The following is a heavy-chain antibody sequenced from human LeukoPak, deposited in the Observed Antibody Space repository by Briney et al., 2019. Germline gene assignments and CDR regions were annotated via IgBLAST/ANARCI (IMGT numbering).Heavy chain of an antibody. CDR1: GFTFNTYW. D-gene: IGHD3-22*01. J-gene: IGHJ4*02. Sequence: GGSLRLSCAAAGFTFNTYWMTWVRQAPGKGLEWVANIKQDGSVKYYAGSVKGQFTISRDNARNSVFLQIDSLGAEDTAVYYCARVSARYYDDSGYSSIDYWGQGTLVTVSS. V-gene: IGHV3-7*01. CDR2: IKQDGSVK. CDR3: ARVSARYYDDSGYSSIDY.